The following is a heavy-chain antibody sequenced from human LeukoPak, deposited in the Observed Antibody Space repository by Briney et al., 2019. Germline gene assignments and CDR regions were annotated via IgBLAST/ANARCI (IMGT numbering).Heavy chain of an antibody. CDR2: IIPILGTT. D-gene: IGHD6-19*01. CDR3: ARTIAEAGTVHVYYYYMDV. Sequence: SVKVSCKPSGGTFNSYSISWVRQAPGQGLEWMGGIIPILGTTNYAQKFQGRVTITADESTSTAYMELSSLRSDDTAVYYCARTIAEAGTVHVYYYYMDVWGKGTTVTVSS. V-gene: IGHV1-69*13. CDR1: GGTFNSYS. J-gene: IGHJ6*03.